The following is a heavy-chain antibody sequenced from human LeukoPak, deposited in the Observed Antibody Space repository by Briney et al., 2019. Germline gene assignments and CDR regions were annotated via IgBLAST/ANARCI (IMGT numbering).Heavy chain of an antibody. J-gene: IGHJ4*02. V-gene: IGHV4-34*01. D-gene: IGHD2-8*02. CDR1: GGCFSGYY. CDR3: ARYWLSGSPPDY. Sequence: KPSETLSLTCAVYGGCFSGYYWSWIRQPPGKGLEWIGEINHSGSTNYNPSLKSRVTISVDTSKNQFSLKLSSVTAADTAVYYCARYWLSGSPPDYWGQGTLVTVSS. CDR2: INHSGST.